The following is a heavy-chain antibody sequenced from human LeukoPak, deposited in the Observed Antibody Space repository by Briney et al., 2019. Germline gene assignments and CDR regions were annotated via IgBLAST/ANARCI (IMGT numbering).Heavy chain of an antibody. V-gene: IGHV1-69*04. CDR1: GGTFSSYA. CDR3: ARAAPYSSSWYIETDY. Sequence: SVKVSCKASGGTFSSYAISWVRQAPGQGLEWMGRIIPILGIANYAQKFQGRVTITADKSTSTAYMELSSLRSEDTAVYYCARAAPYSSSWYIETDYWGQGTLVTVSS. J-gene: IGHJ4*02. CDR2: IIPILGIA. D-gene: IGHD6-13*01.